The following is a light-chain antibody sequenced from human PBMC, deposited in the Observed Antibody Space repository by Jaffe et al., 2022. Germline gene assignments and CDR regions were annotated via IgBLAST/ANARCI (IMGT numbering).Light chain of an antibody. J-gene: IGLJ2*01. CDR2: EVN. CDR3: SSYTSSNTLR. V-gene: IGLV2-14*01. Sequence: QSALTQPASVSGSPGQSITISCTGTSGDVGGYNYVSWYQQHPGKAPKLMIYEVNNRPSGVSNRFSGSKRGNTASLTISGLQAEDEADYYCSSYTSSNTLRFGGGTKLTVL. CDR1: SGDVGGYNY.